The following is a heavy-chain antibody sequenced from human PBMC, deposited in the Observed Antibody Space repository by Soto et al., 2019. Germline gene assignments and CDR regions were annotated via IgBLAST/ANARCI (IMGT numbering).Heavy chain of an antibody. D-gene: IGHD2-21*02. CDR1: GYSFTTYW. V-gene: IGHV5-10-1*01. CDR2: IDPGDSST. Sequence: TGESLKISCQGSGYSFTTYWISWVRQMPGKGLEWMGKIDPGDSSTNYSPSFRGHITISVDRSINTAHLQFSSLKAADTAVYYCARETGTPRTDYYYYYGMDVWGQGTTVTVSS. J-gene: IGHJ6*02. CDR3: ARETGTPRTDYYYYYGMDV.